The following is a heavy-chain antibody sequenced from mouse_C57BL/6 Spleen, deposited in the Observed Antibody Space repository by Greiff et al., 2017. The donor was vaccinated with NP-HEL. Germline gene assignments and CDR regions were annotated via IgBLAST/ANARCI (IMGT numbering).Heavy chain of an antibody. CDR2: IDPSDSET. V-gene: IGHV1-52*01. D-gene: IGHD6-5*01. CDR1: GYTFTSYW. Sequence: QVQLQQPGAELVRPGSSVKLSCKASGYTFTSYWMHWVKQRPIQGLEWIGNIDPSDSETHYNQKFKDKATLTVDKSSSTAYMQLSSLTSEDSAVYYCARYLLSSHFFDYWGQGTTLTVSS. CDR3: ARYLLSSHFFDY. J-gene: IGHJ2*01.